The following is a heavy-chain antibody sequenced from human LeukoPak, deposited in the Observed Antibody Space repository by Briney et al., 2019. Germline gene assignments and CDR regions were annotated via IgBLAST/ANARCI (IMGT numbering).Heavy chain of an antibody. CDR2: ISSNGGST. V-gene: IGHV3-64D*06. Sequence: GGSLRLSCSASGFTFSSYAMHWVRQAPGKGLEYVSAISSNGGSTYYADFVKGRFTISRDNSKNTLYLQMSSLRAEDTAVYYCVRGSRGNYDTWGQGTLVTVSS. CDR1: GFTFSSYA. D-gene: IGHD3-22*01. J-gene: IGHJ5*02. CDR3: VRGSRGNYDT.